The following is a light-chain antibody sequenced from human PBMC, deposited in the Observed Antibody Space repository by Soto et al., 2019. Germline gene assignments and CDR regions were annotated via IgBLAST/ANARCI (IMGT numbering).Light chain of an antibody. V-gene: IGLV2-8*01. CDR1: KNDIGVYDF. CDR2: EVV. J-gene: IGLJ1*01. Sequence: QPVLTQPPSASESPGQSVTISCTGTKNDIGVYDFVSWYQHHPGKAPRLIIYEVVQRPSGVPDRFSGSKSGNTASLTVSGLQAADEADYFCKSYAGSNTYVFGSGTKLTVL. CDR3: KSYAGSNTYV.